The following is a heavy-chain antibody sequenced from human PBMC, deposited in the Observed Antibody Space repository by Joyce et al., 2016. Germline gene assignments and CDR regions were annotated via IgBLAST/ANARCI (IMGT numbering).Heavy chain of an antibody. CDR3: AWAIAVGDTDWPDWFFDY. CDR1: GGTFRKFA. D-gene: IGHD3/OR15-3a*01. J-gene: IGHJ4*02. CDR2: MMSLFGSA. Sequence: QVQLVQSGAEVKKPGSSVKVSCKASGGTFRKFAVIWVRQAPGQGLEWMGGMMSLFGSANYAQKFQGRVTIIADEITSTVYMDLSSLTSEDTAVYYCAWAIAVGDTDWPDWFFDYWGQGTRVTVSS. V-gene: IGHV1-69*01.